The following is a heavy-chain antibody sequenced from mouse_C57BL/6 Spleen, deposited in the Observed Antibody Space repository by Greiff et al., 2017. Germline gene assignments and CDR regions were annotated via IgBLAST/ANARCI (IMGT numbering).Heavy chain of an antibody. V-gene: IGHV5-17*01. J-gene: IGHJ4*01. CDR2: ISSGSSTI. Sequence: VQLKESGGGLVKPGGSLKLSCAASGFTFSDYGMHWVRQAPEKGLEWVAYISSGSSTIYYADTVKGRFTISRDNAKNTLFLQMTSLRSEDTAMYYCARGVYDGYYDYYAMDYWGQGTSVTVSS. CDR3: ARGVYDGYYDYYAMDY. D-gene: IGHD2-3*01. CDR1: GFTFSDYG.